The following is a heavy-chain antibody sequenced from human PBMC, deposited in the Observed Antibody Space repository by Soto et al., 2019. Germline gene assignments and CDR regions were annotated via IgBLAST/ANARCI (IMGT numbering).Heavy chain of an antibody. CDR2: IRQGGSAI. V-gene: IGHV3-7*01. CDR1: GFTLNIDW. CDR3: ATLLGSVTTFDN. J-gene: IGHJ4*02. Sequence: HPGGSLRLSCAASGFTLNIDWMSWIRQAPGKGLEWVASIRQGGSAIHYVDSVKGRFTISRDSATNSLFLQLNDLRDEDTAVYYCATLLGSVTTFDNWGQGTLVTVSS. D-gene: IGHD1-1*01.